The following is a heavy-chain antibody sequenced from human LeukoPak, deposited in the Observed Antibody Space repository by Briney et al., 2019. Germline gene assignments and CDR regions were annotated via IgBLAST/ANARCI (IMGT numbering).Heavy chain of an antibody. J-gene: IGHJ4*02. D-gene: IGHD2-15*01. CDR2: IYYSGST. CDR3: ARARSRSCSFDY. CDR1: GGSISSYY. Sequence: SETLSLTCTVSGGSISSYYWSWIRQPPGKGLEWIGYIYYSGSTNYNPSLKSRVTISVDTSNNQFSLKLSSVTAADTAVYYCARARSRSCSFDYWGQGTLVTVSS. V-gene: IGHV4-59*01.